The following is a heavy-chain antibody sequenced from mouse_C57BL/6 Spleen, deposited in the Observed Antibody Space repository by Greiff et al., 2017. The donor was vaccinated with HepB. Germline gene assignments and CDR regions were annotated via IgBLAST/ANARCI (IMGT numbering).Heavy chain of an antibody. Sequence: EVQRVESGGDLVKPGGSLKLSCAASGFTFSSYGMSWVRQTPDKRLEWVATISSGGSYTYYPDSVKGRFTISRDNAKNTLYLQMSSLKSEDTAMYYCARHSYDYGGNWYFDVWGTGTTVTVSS. J-gene: IGHJ1*03. CDR3: ARHSYDYGGNWYFDV. V-gene: IGHV5-6*01. CDR1: GFTFSSYG. CDR2: ISSGGSYT. D-gene: IGHD2-4*01.